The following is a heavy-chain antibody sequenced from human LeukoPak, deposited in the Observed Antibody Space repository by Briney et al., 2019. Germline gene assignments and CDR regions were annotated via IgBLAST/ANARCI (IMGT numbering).Heavy chain of an antibody. D-gene: IGHD3-9*01. V-gene: IGHV3-23*01. CDR1: GFTFSSYG. CDR2: ISGSGGST. Sequence: GGSLRLSCAASGFTFSSYGMSWVRQAPGEGLEWVSAISGSGGSTYYADSVKGRFTISRDNSKNTLYLQMNSLRAEDTAVYYCAKVTYYDILTAPSGFDYWGQGTLVTVSS. CDR3: AKVTYYDILTAPSGFDY. J-gene: IGHJ4*02.